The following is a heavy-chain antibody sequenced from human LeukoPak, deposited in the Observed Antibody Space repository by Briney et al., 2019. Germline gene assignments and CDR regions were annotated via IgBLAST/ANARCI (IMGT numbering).Heavy chain of an antibody. CDR2: FDPEDGET. CDR1: GYTLTELS. Sequence: ASVKVSCKVSGYTLTELSMHWVRQAPGKGLEWMGGFDPEDGETIYAQKFQGRVTMTRDTSIHTAYMELSRLRSDDTAVYYCAREEYGFDPWGQGTLVTVSS. V-gene: IGHV1-24*01. D-gene: IGHD2-2*01. J-gene: IGHJ5*02. CDR3: AREEYGFDP.